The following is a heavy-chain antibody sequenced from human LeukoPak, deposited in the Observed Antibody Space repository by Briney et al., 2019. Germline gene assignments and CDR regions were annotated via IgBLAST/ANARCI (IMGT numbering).Heavy chain of an antibody. CDR3: ARERCSGGSCYSGMDY. V-gene: IGHV3-30*03. J-gene: IGHJ4*02. Sequence: PGGSLRLSCTASGFTFSSHGMQWVRQAPGKGLEWVTVIASDGSAQYYIDSVKGRFTTSRDNSKNMLYLQMNSLRGEDTAVYYCARERCSGGSCYSGMDYWGQGTLVTVSS. D-gene: IGHD2-15*01. CDR2: IASDGSAQ. CDR1: GFTFSSHG.